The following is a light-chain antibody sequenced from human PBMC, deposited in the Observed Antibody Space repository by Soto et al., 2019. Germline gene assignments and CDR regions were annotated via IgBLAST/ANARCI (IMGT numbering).Light chain of an antibody. CDR3: SSYAGSNNLDV. V-gene: IGLV2-8*01. CDR2: EVS. CDR1: SSDVGGYNY. J-gene: IGLJ1*01. Sequence: QSALTQPPSASGSPGQSVTISCTGTSSDVGGYNYVSWYQQHPGKAPKLMIYEVSKRPSGVPDRFSGSKSGNTASLTVSGLQDEDEAAYYCSSYAGSNNLDVFGTGTKLTVL.